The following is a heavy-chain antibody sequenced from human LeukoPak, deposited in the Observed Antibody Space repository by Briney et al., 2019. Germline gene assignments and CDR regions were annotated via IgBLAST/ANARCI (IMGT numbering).Heavy chain of an antibody. CDR1: GFTFSSYA. V-gene: IGHV3-23*01. CDR2: ISGSGGST. CDR3: AKGSIVGATSYYYMDV. J-gene: IGHJ6*03. Sequence: GGSLRLSCAASGFTFSSYAMNWVRQAPGKGLEWVSAISGSGGSTYYADSVKGRFTISRDNSKNTLYLQMNSLRAEDTAVYYCAKGSIVGATSYYYMDVWGKGTTVTMSS. D-gene: IGHD1-26*01.